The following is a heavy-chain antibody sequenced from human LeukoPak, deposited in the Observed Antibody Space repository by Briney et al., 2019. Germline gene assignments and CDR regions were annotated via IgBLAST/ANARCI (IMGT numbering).Heavy chain of an antibody. D-gene: IGHD2-21*02. J-gene: IGHJ5*01. CDR2: IYSSGST. CDR1: GGSISSYY. V-gene: IGHV4-59*01. Sequence: SETLSLTCTVSGGSISSYYWSWIRQPPGKGLEWIGYIYSSGSTNYHPSLKSRVTISVDTSKNQFSLKLSSVTAADTAVHYCARARCGGDCYLGKLHWFDSWGQGTLVTVSS. CDR3: ARARCGGDCYLGKLHWFDS.